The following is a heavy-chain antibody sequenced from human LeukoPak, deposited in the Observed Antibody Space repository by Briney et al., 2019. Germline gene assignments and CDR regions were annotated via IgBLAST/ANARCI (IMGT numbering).Heavy chain of an antibody. Sequence: GGSLRLSCAASGFNFSSYSMSWVRQALGKGLEWVSSISRSSSYIYYADSVKGRFTISRDNAKNSLYLQMNSLRAEDTAIYYCARDRPSRRPGMVGEYWGQGTLVTVSS. D-gene: IGHD5-18*01. J-gene: IGHJ4*02. CDR1: GFNFSSYS. CDR2: ISRSSSYI. V-gene: IGHV3-21*01. CDR3: ARDRPSRRPGMVGEY.